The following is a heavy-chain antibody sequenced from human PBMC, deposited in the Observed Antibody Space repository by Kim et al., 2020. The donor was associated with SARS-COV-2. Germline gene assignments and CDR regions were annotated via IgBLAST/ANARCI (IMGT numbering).Heavy chain of an antibody. J-gene: IGHJ6*02. D-gene: IGHD3-10*01. CDR1: GGSVSSGSYY. CDR2: IYYSGST. V-gene: IGHV4-61*01. CDR3: ARDRLPMVRGVQRSDYYYYGMEV. Sequence: SETLSLTCTVSGGSVSSGSYYWSWIRQPPGKGLEWIGYIYYSGSTNYNPSLKSRVTISVDTSKNQFSLKLSSVTAADTAVYYCARDRLPMVRGVQRSDYYYYGMEVWGQGTTVTVSS.